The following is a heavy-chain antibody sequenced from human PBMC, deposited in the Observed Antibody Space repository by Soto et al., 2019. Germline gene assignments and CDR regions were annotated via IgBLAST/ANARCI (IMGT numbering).Heavy chain of an antibody. CDR3: VRDDGGSYYVNWFDV. J-gene: IGHJ5*02. D-gene: IGHD1-26*01. CDR2: IYSDSSST. Sequence: EGSLRLSCATSGITLSRYWRQWARQAPQKELVWCSRIYSDSSSTNYADSVKGRFTISGDNGKNTLYLQMNSLRAEDTAVYYCVRDDGGSYYVNWFDVWGQGTLVTVS. V-gene: IGHV3-74*01. CDR1: GITLSRYW.